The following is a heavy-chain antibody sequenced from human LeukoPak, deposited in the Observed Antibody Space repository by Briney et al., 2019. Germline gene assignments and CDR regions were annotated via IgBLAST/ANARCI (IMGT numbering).Heavy chain of an antibody. CDR3: AKDYPEGYPSWFDP. V-gene: IGHV3-74*01. J-gene: IGHJ5*02. CDR2: INSDGSST. Sequence: GGSLRLSCAASGFTFSSYWMHWVRQDPGKGLVWVSRINSDGSSTSYADSVKGRFTISRDNAKNTLYLQMNSLRAEDTAVYYCAKDYPEGYPSWFDPWGQGTLVTVSS. D-gene: IGHD5-18*01. CDR1: GFTFSSYW.